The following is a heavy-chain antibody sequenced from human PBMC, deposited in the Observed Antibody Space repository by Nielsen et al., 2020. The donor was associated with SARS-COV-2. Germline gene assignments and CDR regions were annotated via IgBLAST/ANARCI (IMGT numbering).Heavy chain of an antibody. J-gene: IGHJ4*02. Sequence: GESLKISCAASGSTFSTYAMYWVRQAPGKGLEGVAVMSSDGSHKYYADSVSGRFTISRDNSKNMLYLQMSSLTEEDTGVYYCAKKAVAGVPSPLDDWGQGTLVTVSS. CDR3: AKKAVAGVPSPLDD. D-gene: IGHD6-19*01. CDR1: GSTFSTYA. CDR2: MSSDGSHK. V-gene: IGHV3-30-3*01.